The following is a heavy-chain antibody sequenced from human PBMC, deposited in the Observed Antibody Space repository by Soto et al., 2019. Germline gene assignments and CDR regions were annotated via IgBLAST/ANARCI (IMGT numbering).Heavy chain of an antibody. D-gene: IGHD6-13*01. CDR2: IYYSGST. CDR3: ARGTIAATGTGIDP. V-gene: IGHV4-30-4*01. CDR1: GGSISSGDYY. Sequence: SETLSLTCTVSGGSISSGDYYWSWIRQPPGKGLEWIGYIYYSGSTYYNPSLKSRVTISVDTSKNQFSLKLSSVTAADTAVYYCARGTIAATGTGIDPWGQGTLVTVSS. J-gene: IGHJ5*02.